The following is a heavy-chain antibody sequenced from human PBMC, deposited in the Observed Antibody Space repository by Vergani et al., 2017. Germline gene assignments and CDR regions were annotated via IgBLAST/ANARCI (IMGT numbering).Heavy chain of an antibody. CDR1: GYSISRGHY. CDR3: ARQFWVSQGVGAFET. CDR2: VFHSGSA. D-gene: IGHD3-16*01. Sequence: QVQLQESGPGLVKPSETLSLTCSVSGYSISRGHYWGWIRQPPGKGLEWIATVFHSGSAYYNPSLRRRVTISVETSKNQFSLRLTTLTAADTAVYYCARQFWVSQGVGAFETWGRGTEVSVSS. J-gene: IGHJ3*02. V-gene: IGHV4-38-2*02.